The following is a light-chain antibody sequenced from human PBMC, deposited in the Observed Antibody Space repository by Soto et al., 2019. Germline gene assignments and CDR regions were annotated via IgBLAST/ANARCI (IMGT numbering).Light chain of an antibody. Sequence: QSVLTQPASVSGSPGQSITISGTGTSSDVGGYNYVSWYQQHPGKAPKLMIYEVSNRPSGVSNRFSGSKSGNTASLTISGLQAEDEADYYCSSYTSSSTLAVVFGGGTKLTVL. CDR1: SSDVGGYNY. CDR3: SSYTSSSTLAVV. CDR2: EVS. V-gene: IGLV2-14*01. J-gene: IGLJ2*01.